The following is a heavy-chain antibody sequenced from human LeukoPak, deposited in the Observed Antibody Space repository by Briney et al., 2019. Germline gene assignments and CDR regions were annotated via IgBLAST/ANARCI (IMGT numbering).Heavy chain of an antibody. D-gene: IGHD2-15*01. CDR3: ARDRVVVATTTPPYWFFDL. V-gene: IGHV3-21*01. J-gene: IGHJ2*01. CDR2: ISSSSSYI. CDR1: GFTFSSYS. Sequence: GGSLRLSCAASGFTFSSYSVNWVRQAPGKGLEWVSSISSSSSYIYYADSVKGRFTISRDNAKNSLYMQMNSLRAEDTAVYYCARDRVVVATTTPPYWFFDLWGRGTRVTVSS.